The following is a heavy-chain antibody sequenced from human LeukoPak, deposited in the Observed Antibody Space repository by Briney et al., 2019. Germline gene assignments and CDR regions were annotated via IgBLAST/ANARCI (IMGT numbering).Heavy chain of an antibody. CDR3: ARGWGPTFDY. CDR2: IYDSGST. CDR1: DDSISSGGYS. D-gene: IGHD2/OR15-2a*01. V-gene: IGHV4-30-4*07. J-gene: IGHJ4*02. Sequence: PSQTLSLTCAVSDDSISSGGYSWSWIRQPPGKGLEWIGYIYDSGSTYYNPSLKSRLTISIDMSKDQFSLKLSSVTAADTAVYYCARGWGPTFDYWGQGTLVTVSS.